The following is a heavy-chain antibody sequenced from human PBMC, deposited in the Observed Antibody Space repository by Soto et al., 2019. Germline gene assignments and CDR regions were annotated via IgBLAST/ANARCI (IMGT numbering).Heavy chain of an antibody. V-gene: IGHV4-30-4*01. J-gene: IGHJ4*02. CDR3: AREGGESSDGLYYFDS. D-gene: IGHD3-16*01. CDR2: IYYSGNT. Sequence: SETLSLTCTVSGGSTSSDNYWSWIRQPPGRGLEWIGHIYYSGNTDYNPSLKSRLAISIDTSKNQFSLKLSSVTAADTAVYFCAREGGESSDGLYYFDSWGQGSPVSVSS. CDR1: GGSTSSDNY.